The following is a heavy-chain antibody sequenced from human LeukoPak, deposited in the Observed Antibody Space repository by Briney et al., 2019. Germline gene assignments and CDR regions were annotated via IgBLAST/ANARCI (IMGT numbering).Heavy chain of an antibody. D-gene: IGHD2-8*01. CDR2: IYPGDSDN. Sequence: GESLKISCKGSGYSFTNYWIGWVRQMPGKGLEWMGIIYPGDSDNRYSPSFQGQVTISADKSISTAYLQWSSLKASDTAMYYCARHPPGYCTNGVCYGADYWGQGSLVTVSS. CDR1: GYSFTNYW. V-gene: IGHV5-51*01. CDR3: ARHPPGYCTNGVCYGADY. J-gene: IGHJ4*02.